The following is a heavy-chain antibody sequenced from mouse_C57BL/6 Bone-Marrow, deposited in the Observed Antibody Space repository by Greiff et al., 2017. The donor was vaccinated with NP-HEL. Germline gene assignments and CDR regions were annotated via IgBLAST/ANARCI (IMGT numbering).Heavy chain of an antibody. CDR1: GYTFTSYW. V-gene: IGHV1-59*01. CDR3: ARWTLRQGRYIDD. J-gene: IGHJ1*03. CDR2: IDPSDSYT. D-gene: IGHD1-1*01. Sequence: VQLQQPGAELVRPGTSVKLSCKASGYTFTSYWMHWVKQRPGQGLEWIGVIDPSDSYTNYNQKFKGKATLTVDTSSRTAYMQLSSLTSEDSAVYDCARWTLRQGRYIDDWGTGTTVTVSS.